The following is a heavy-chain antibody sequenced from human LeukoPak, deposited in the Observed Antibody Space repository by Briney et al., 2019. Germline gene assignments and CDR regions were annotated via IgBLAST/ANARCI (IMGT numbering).Heavy chain of an antibody. CDR2: ISNSGGST. CDR3: AKDGRSSSYHPYDILTGYFDY. Sequence: GGSLRLSCAAAGFTFSSYVMSWVRQAPGKGLEWVSSISNSGGSTYYADSVKGRFTISRDNSKNTLYLQMNSLRAEDTAVYYCAKDGRSSSYHPYDILTGYFDYWGQGTLVTVSS. J-gene: IGHJ4*02. V-gene: IGHV3-23*01. D-gene: IGHD3-9*01. CDR1: GFTFSSYV.